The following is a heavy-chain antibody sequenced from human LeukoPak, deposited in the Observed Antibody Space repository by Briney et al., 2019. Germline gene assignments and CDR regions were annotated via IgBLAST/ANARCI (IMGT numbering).Heavy chain of an antibody. CDR2: IYYSGST. J-gene: IGHJ4*02. CDR3: ARSPGTGNYFDY. CDR1: GGSTSNYY. D-gene: IGHD3-10*01. Sequence: SETLSLTRTVSGGSTSNYYWSWIRQPPGKGLEWVGYIYYSGSTNYNPSLRSRVTMSVDTSKNQFSLKLSSVTAADTAVYYCARSPGTGNYFDYWGQGTLVTVSS. V-gene: IGHV4-59*08.